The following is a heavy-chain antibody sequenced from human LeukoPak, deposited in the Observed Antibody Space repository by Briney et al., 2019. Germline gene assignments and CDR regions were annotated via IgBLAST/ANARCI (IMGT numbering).Heavy chain of an antibody. D-gene: IGHD3-10*01. CDR3: AKSNGYGLGVI. V-gene: IGHV4-39*07. CDR1: GGSISTSNYY. CDR2: IFYSGST. J-gene: IGHJ3*02. Sequence: SETLSLTCTVSGGSISTSNYYWGWIRQPPGKGLEWIGNIFYSGSTYYNPSLRSRVTISLDTSRNQFSLKLTAVTARDTAVYYCAKSNGYGLGVIWGRGTMVTVSS.